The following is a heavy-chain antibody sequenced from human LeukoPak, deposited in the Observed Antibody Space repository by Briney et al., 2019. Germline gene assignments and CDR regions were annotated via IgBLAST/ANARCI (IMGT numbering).Heavy chain of an antibody. Sequence: QPGGSLRLSCAASGFTFSAYAIHWARQAPGKGLEWVAVISYDGSNKYYADSVKGRFTISRDNSKNTLYLQMNSLRAEDTAVYYCARRPHGDSSGWSMDYWGQGTLVTVSS. V-gene: IGHV3-30-3*01. CDR3: ARRPHGDSSGWSMDY. J-gene: IGHJ4*02. D-gene: IGHD6-19*01. CDR2: ISYDGSNK. CDR1: GFTFSAYA.